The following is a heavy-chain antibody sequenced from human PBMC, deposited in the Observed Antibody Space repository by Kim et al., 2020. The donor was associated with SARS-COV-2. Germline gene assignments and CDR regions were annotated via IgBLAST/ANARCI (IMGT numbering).Heavy chain of an antibody. D-gene: IGHD6-19*01. V-gene: IGHV3-9*01. CDR3: AKEGSSGWLDY. Sequence: AYADSVKGRFTISRDNAKNSLYLQMNSLRAEDTALYYCAKEGSSGWLDYWGQGTLVTVSS. J-gene: IGHJ4*02.